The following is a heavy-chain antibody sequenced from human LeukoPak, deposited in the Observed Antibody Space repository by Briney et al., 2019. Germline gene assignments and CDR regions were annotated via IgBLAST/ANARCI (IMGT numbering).Heavy chain of an antibody. D-gene: IGHD3-9*01. J-gene: IGHJ4*02. CDR1: GSSFTTYW. CDR2: IYPGDSDT. CDR3: ARSQDYDFLTGYYFDY. V-gene: IGHV5-51*01. Sequence: GASLKISCQGSGSSFTTYWIAWVRQLPGKGLEWMGSIYPGDSDTRYSPSFQGQVTISVDKSISIAYLQWSSLKASDTAMYYCARSQDYDFLTGYYFDYWGQGTPVTVSS.